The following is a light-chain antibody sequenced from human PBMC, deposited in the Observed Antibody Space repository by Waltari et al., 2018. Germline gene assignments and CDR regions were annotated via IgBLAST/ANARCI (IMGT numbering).Light chain of an antibody. J-gene: IGKJ1*01. CDR2: KAS. CDR3: QQYFDYPWT. Sequence: VRDRVTRTCRASEDISGWLAWYQQRPGKAPKLLMFKASNLESGVPSRFSGSESGTEFTLTITNLQPEDFATYYCQQYFDYPWTFGQGTRVDI. CDR1: EDISGW. V-gene: IGKV1-5*03.